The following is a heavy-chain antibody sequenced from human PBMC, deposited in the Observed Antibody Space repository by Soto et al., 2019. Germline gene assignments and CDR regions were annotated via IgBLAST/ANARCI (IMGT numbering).Heavy chain of an antibody. CDR1: GFTFSSYG. CDR3: VRGRLRLRDFVDY. Sequence: QVQLVESGGGVVQPGRSLRLSCAASGFTFSSYGMHWVRQAPGKGLEWVAVIWYDGSNKYYADSVKGRFTISRDNSKNTLYLQMNSLRAEDTAVYYCVRGRLRLRDFVDYWGQGTLVTVSS. J-gene: IGHJ4*02. CDR2: IWYDGSNK. V-gene: IGHV3-33*01. D-gene: IGHD5-12*01.